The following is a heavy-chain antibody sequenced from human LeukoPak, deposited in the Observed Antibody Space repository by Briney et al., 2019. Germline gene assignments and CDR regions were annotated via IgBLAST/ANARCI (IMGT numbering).Heavy chain of an antibody. D-gene: IGHD6-13*01. J-gene: IGHJ1*01. V-gene: IGHV3-33*08. CDR3: AREGFVVAAAGHVGYFQH. CDR2: IWYDGSDK. CDR1: GFTFSSYG. Sequence: GTSLRLSCAGSGFTFSSYGMHWVRQAPGKGLEWVAVIWYDGSDKYYADSVKGRFTISRDNSRNTLYLQMNSLRAEDTAVYYCAREGFVVAAAGHVGYFQHWGQGTLVTVSS.